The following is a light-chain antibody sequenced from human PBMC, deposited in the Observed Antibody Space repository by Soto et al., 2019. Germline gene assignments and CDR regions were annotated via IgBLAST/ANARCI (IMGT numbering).Light chain of an antibody. V-gene: IGKV3-15*01. CDR2: GAS. Sequence: EIVMTQSPVTLSVSPGERATLSCRASQSVDGKLAWYQQKPGQAPRLLIYGASTRATGIPARFSGSGSGTEFTLTISSLQSEDFAVYYCQQYIRWPLTFGGGTKVDIK. CDR3: QQYIRWPLT. J-gene: IGKJ4*01. CDR1: QSVDGK.